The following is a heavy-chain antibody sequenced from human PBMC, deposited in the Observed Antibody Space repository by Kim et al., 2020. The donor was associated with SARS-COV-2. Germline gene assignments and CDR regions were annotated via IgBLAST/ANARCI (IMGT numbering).Heavy chain of an antibody. CDR3: ARALNTAMVTRLKKNNWF. CDR1: GGSFSGYY. J-gene: IGHJ5*01. V-gene: IGHV4-34*01. CDR2: INHSGST. Sequence: SETLSLTCAVYGGSFSGYYWSWIRQPPGKGLEWIGEINHSGSTNYNPSLKSRVTISVDTSKNQFSLKLSSVTAADTAVYYCARALNTAMVTRLKKNNWF. D-gene: IGHD5-18*01.